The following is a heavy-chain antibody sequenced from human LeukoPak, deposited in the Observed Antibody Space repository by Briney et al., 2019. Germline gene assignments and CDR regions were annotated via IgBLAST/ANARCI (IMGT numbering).Heavy chain of an antibody. CDR1: GFTFSDHI. Sequence: GGSLRLSCAASGFTFSDHIMNGGRQLPGKRLEWVAYVSGSGSTVYYADSVKGRFTISRDNGESSLYLQMNSLRVEDTALYYCVRQFASWGQGTLVTVSS. CDR3: VRQFAS. V-gene: IGHV3-48*01. J-gene: IGHJ4*02. CDR2: VSGSGSTV.